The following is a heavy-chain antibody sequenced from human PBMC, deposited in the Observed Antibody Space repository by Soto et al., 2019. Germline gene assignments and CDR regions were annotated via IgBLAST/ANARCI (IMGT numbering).Heavy chain of an antibody. D-gene: IGHD7-27*01. Sequence: SETLSLTCAISGSSISSGGYSWSWIRQPPGKGLEWIGYIYHSGSTYYNPSLKSRVTISVDRSKNQFSVKLISVTAADTAVYYCARVPGPWGQGTLVTVSS. CDR1: GSSISSGGYS. CDR3: ARVPGP. J-gene: IGHJ5*02. V-gene: IGHV4-30-2*01. CDR2: IYHSGST.